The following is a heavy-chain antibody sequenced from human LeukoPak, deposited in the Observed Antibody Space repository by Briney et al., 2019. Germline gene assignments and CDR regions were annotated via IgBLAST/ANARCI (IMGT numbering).Heavy chain of an antibody. J-gene: IGHJ3*02. V-gene: IGHV3-30*01. D-gene: IGHD5-24*01. Sequence: SRDNSKNTLYLQMNSLRAEDTAVYYCARRRDGYRGAFDIWGQGTMVTVSS. CDR3: ARRRDGYRGAFDI.